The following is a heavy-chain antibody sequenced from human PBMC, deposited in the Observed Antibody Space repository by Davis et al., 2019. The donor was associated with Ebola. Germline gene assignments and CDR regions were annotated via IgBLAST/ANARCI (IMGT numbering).Heavy chain of an antibody. CDR1: GGSVSSGSYY. CDR3: ARVAPYYYYGMDV. J-gene: IGHJ6*02. Sequence: MPSETLSLTCTVSGGSVSSGSYYWSWIRQPPGKGLEWIGYIYYSGSTNYNPSLKSRVTISVDTSKNQFSLKLSSVTAADTAVYYCARVAPYYYYGMDVWGQGTTVTVSS. V-gene: IGHV4-61*01. CDR2: IYYSGST.